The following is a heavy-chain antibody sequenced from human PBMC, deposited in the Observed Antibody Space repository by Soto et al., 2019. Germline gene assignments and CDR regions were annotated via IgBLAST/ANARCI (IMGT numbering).Heavy chain of an antibody. CDR2: FDPEDGET. CDR1: GYTLTELS. V-gene: IGHV1-24*01. D-gene: IGHD5-18*01. Sequence: ASVKVSCKVSGYTLTELSMHWVRQAPGKGLEWMGGFDPEDGETIYAQKFQGRVTMTEDTSTDTAYMELSSLRSEDTAVYYCATGGGQLWLPADAFDIWGQGTMVTVSS. CDR3: ATGGGQLWLPADAFDI. J-gene: IGHJ3*02.